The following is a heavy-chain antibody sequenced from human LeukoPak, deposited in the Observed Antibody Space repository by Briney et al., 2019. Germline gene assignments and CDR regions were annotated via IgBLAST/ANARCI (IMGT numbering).Heavy chain of an antibody. Sequence: GGSLRLSCAASGFTFSSYNMNWVRQAPGKGLEWVSHISSSSSSIYYADSVKGRFTISRDNAKNSLYLQMNSLRAEDTAVYYCAELDCSSTTCHDYWGQGTTVTVSS. CDR1: GFTFSSYN. V-gene: IGHV3-48*04. J-gene: IGHJ4*03. CDR3: AELDCSSTTCHDY. D-gene: IGHD2-2*01. CDR2: ISSSSSSI.